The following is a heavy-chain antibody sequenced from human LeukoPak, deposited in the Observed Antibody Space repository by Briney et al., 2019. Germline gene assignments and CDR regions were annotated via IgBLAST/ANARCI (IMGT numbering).Heavy chain of an antibody. CDR2: ISYDGSSK. V-gene: IGHV3-30-3*01. D-gene: IGHD3-16*01. J-gene: IGHJ3*02. CDR3: ARDGVGGWAFDI. Sequence: PGRSLRLSCAASGFTFSSYAMHWVRQAPGKGLEWVAVISYDGSSKYYADSVKGRFTISRDNSKNTLFLQMDSLGAEDMAVYYCARDGVGGWAFDIWGQGTMVTVSS. CDR1: GFTFSSYA.